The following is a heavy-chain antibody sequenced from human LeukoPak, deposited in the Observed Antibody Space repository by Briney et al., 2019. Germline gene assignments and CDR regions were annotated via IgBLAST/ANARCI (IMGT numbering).Heavy chain of an antibody. CDR1: GFTFSSYA. J-gene: IGHJ4*02. CDR2: INEDGSEK. Sequence: GGSLRLSCAASGFTFSSYAMSWVRQAPGKELEWVANINEDGSEKYYVDSVKGRFTISRDNAQNSLYLQMNSLRVEDTAVYYCARMKDFGVHWGQGTLVTVSS. D-gene: IGHD3-10*01. CDR3: ARMKDFGVH. V-gene: IGHV3-7*01.